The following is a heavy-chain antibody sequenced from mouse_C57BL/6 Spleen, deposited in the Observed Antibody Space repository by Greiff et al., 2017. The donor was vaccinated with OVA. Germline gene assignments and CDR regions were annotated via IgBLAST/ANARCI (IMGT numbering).Heavy chain of an antibody. CDR3: ARGDYDLFAY. Sequence: VQLQQSGPELVKPGASVKISCKASGYAFSSSWMNWVKQRPGKGLEWIGRIYPGDGDTNYNGKFKGKATLTADKSSSTAYMQLSSLTSEDSAVYFCARGDYDLFAYWGQGTLVTVSA. J-gene: IGHJ3*01. CDR1: GYAFSSSW. CDR2: IYPGDGDT. D-gene: IGHD2-4*01. V-gene: IGHV1-82*01.